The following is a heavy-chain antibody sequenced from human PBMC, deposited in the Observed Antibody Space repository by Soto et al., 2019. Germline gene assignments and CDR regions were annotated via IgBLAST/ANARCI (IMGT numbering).Heavy chain of an antibody. CDR3: AKDFWNGGSYSDY. V-gene: IGHV3-30*18. CDR2: ISYDGSNK. CDR1: GFTFSSYG. Sequence: QVQLVESGGGVVQPGRSLRLSCAASGFTFSSYGMHWVRQAPGKGLEWVAVISYDGSNKYYADSVKGRFTISRDNSKNTLYLQMNSLRAEDTAVYYCAKDFWNGGSYSDYWGQGTLVTVSS. D-gene: IGHD1-1*01. J-gene: IGHJ4*02.